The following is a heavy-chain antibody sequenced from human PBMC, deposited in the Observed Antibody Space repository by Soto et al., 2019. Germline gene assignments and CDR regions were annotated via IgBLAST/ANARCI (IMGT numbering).Heavy chain of an antibody. J-gene: IGHJ4*02. CDR3: ALDVLGFGESGG. Sequence: EVQLVESGGGLVKPGGSLRLSCAASGFTFSSYTMNWVRQAPGKGLEWVSSISSSSGYISYADSVKGRFTISRDNNKNSLYLQMNSLRAEDKAVYYCALDVLGFGESGGWGQGTLVTVSS. V-gene: IGHV3-21*01. CDR2: ISSSSGYI. D-gene: IGHD3-10*01. CDR1: GFTFSSYT.